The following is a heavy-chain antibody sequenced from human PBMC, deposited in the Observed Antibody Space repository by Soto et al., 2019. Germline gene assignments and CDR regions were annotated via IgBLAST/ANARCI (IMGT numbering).Heavy chain of an antibody. D-gene: IGHD5-18*01. CDR3: ARAVYSQTWIQLWLNAFDI. CDR2: IYYSGST. Sequence: QVQLQESGPGLVKPSQTLSLTCTVSGGSISSGDYYWSWIRQPPGKGLEWIGYIYYSGSTYYNPSLKSRVTISVDTSKNPFSLKLSSVTAADTAVYYCARAVYSQTWIQLWLNAFDIWGQGTMVIVSS. J-gene: IGHJ3*02. V-gene: IGHV4-30-4*01. CDR1: GGSISSGDYY.